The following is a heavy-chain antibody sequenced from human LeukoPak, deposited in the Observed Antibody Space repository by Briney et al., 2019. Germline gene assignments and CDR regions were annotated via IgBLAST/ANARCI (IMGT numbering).Heavy chain of an antibody. CDR3: ARHRSRMAKNPQGFDP. CDR1: GGSFSCYY. D-gene: IGHD5-24*01. V-gene: IGHV4-34*01. CDR2: INHSGST. Sequence: SETLSLTCAVYGGSFSCYYWSWLRQRPGQGLEWFGDINHSGSTNYNQSLKSRGTISVDTSKSQYSLKLSCVTAADTAVYYCARHRSRMAKNPQGFDPWGQGTLVSVSS. J-gene: IGHJ5*02.